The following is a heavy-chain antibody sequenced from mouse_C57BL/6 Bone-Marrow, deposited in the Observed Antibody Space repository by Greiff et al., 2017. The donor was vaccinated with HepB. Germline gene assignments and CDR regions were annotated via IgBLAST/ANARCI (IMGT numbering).Heavy chain of an antibody. J-gene: IGHJ1*03. D-gene: IGHD1-1*01. V-gene: IGHV1-64*01. CDR3: APYYYGSTHWYFDV. CDR2: IHPNSGST. CDR1: GYTFTSYW. Sequence: QVHVKQPGAELVKPGASVKLSCKASGYTFTSYWMHWVKQRPGQGLEWIGMIHPNSGSTNYNEKFKSKATLTVDKSSSTAYMQLSSLTSEDSAVYYCAPYYYGSTHWYFDVWGTGTTVTVSS.